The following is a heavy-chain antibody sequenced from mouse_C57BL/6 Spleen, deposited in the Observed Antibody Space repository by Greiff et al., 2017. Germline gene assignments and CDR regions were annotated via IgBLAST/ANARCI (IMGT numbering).Heavy chain of an antibody. J-gene: IGHJ2*01. V-gene: IGHV1-64*01. D-gene: IGHD1-1*01. Sequence: QVQLQQPGAELVKPGASVKLSCKASGYTFTSYWMHWVKQRPGQGLEWIGMIHPNSGSTNYNEKFKTKATLTVDTSSSTAYMQLSSLTSEDSAVYYCASPYYCSSSFDYWGQGTTLTVSS. CDR1: GYTFTSYW. CDR2: IHPNSGST. CDR3: ASPYYCSSSFDY.